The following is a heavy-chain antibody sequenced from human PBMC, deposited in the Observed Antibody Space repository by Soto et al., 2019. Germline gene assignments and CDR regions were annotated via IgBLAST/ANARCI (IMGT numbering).Heavy chain of an antibody. CDR2: INAGNGNT. CDR1: GYTFTSYA. J-gene: IGHJ4*02. V-gene: IGHV1-3*01. D-gene: IGHD2-15*01. Sequence: QVQLVQSGAEVKKPGASVKVSCKASGYTFTSYAIHWVRQAPGQRLEWMGWINAGNGNTKYSQKFQDRVTITRDTSAITAYMQLSSLRSEDTAVHYCARDLGGGPDYWGQGTLVSVSS. CDR3: ARDLGGGPDY.